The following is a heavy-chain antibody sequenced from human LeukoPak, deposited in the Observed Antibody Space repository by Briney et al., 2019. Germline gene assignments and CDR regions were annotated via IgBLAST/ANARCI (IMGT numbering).Heavy chain of an antibody. CDR2: ISYDGSNK. D-gene: IGHD3-22*01. J-gene: IGHJ4*02. CDR3: ARGPTHYYDSSGYGYYFDY. V-gene: IGHV3-30-3*01. Sequence: GGSLRLSCAASGFTFSSYAMHWVRQAPGKGLEWVAVISYDGSNKYYADSVKGRFTISRDNSKNTLYLQMNSPRAEDTAVYYCARGPTHYYDSSGYGYYFDYWGQGTLVTVSS. CDR1: GFTFSSYA.